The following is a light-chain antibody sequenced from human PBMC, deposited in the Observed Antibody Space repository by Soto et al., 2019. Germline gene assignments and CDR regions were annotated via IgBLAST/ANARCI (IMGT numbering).Light chain of an antibody. CDR3: ATWDDSLNGYV. V-gene: IGLV1-44*01. J-gene: IGLJ1*01. CDR2: SNN. Sequence: QSVLTQPPSASESPGQRVTISCSGSSSNVGSNAVNWYQQLPGTAPTLLIYSNNERLSEVPDRFSGSKSGTSASLAISGLQSEDEADYYCATWDDSLNGYVFGTGTKVTVL. CDR1: SSNVGSNA.